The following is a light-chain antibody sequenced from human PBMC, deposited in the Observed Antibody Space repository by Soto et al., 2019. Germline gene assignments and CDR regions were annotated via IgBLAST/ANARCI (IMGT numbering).Light chain of an antibody. J-gene: IGLJ3*02. CDR2: EVS. CDR3: SSYTSGTTLWV. V-gene: IGLV2-14*01. Sequence: QSALTQPASVSGSPGQSITISCTGTSSDVGGYDSVSWYQQHPGKAPKLMISEVSNRPSGVSNRFSGSKSGNTASLTISGLQAEDEADYYCSSYTSGTTLWVFGGGTKVTVL. CDR1: SSDVGGYDS.